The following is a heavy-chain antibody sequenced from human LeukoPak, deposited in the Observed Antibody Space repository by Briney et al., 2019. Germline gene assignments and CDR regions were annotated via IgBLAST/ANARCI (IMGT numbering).Heavy chain of an antibody. V-gene: IGHV4-59*01. CDR3: ARVRSSSWPYYFDY. J-gene: IGHJ4*02. D-gene: IGHD6-13*01. CDR1: GGSITNFY. Sequence: SETLSLTCTVSGGSITNFYWSWVRQPPGKGLELIGYIHYTGSTFYNPSLKSRVTISVDTSKNQFSLKLTSVTAADTAVYYCARVRSSSWPYYFDYWGQGTLVTVSS. CDR2: IHYTGST.